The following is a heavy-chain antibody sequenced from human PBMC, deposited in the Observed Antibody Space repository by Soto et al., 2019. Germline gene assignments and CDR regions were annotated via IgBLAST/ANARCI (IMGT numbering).Heavy chain of an antibody. CDR3: ARANRDSGYDFFDY. Sequence: QVQLVESGGGVVQPGRSLRLSCAASGFTFSSDAMHWVRQAPGKGLEWVAVISYDGSNKYYADSVKGRFTISRDNSKNTLYLLMNSLRAEDTAVYYCARANRDSGYDFFDYWGQGTLVTVSS. V-gene: IGHV3-30-3*01. CDR1: GFTFSSDA. D-gene: IGHD5-12*01. J-gene: IGHJ4*02. CDR2: ISYDGSNK.